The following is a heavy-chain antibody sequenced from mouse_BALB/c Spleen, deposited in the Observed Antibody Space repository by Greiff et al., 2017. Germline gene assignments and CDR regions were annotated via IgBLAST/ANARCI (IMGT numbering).Heavy chain of an antibody. J-gene: IGHJ3*01. V-gene: IGHV5-15*02. CDR2: ISNLAYSI. Sequence: EVHLVESGGGLVQPGGSRKLSCAASGFTFSDYGMAWVRQAPGKGPEWVAFISNLAYSIYYADTVTGRFTISRENAKNTLYLEMSSLRSEDTAMYYCARVDGNYCAWFADWGQGTLVTVSA. D-gene: IGHD2-1*01. CDR1: GFTFSDYG. CDR3: ARVDGNYCAWFAD.